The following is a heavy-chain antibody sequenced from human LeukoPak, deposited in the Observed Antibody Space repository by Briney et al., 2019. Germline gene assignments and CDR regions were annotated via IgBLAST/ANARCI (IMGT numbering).Heavy chain of an antibody. CDR3: ASPKYGDFYFDY. CDR1: GYTFSGYS. V-gene: IGHV1-2*02. Sequence: GASVKVSRKASGYTFSGYSIHWVRPAPGQGLEWMGWISPSTGGTNYAPKFQGRVIMTRDTSIATAYMELRRLRSDDTAVYFCASPKYGDFYFDYWGQGTLVTVAS. J-gene: IGHJ4*02. D-gene: IGHD2-21*02. CDR2: ISPSTGGT.